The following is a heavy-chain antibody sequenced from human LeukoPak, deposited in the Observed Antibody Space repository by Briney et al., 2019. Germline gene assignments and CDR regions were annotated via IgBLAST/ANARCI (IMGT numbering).Heavy chain of an antibody. D-gene: IGHD1-26*01. CDR3: AKDASEVGATVWFAP. Sequence: PGGSLSLSCAASGCTFSSYSMNWVRQTPGKGLEWVSCIVGSGGSTNYADSVEGRLNISRGNSNNTLYLQKNRLRAEDTAVYDCAKDASEVGATVWFAPWAQGTLVTVSS. V-gene: IGHV3-23*01. J-gene: IGHJ5*02. CDR2: IVGSGGST. CDR1: GCTFSSYS.